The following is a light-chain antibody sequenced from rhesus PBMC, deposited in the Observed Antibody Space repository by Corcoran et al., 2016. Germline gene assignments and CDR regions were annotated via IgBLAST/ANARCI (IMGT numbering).Light chain of an antibody. CDR2: KAS. V-gene: IGKV1-22*01. CDR1: QSISSW. J-gene: IGKJ3*01. Sequence: DIQMTQSPSSLSASVGDTVTITCRASQSISSWLAWYQQKPGKAPKLLNYKASTLKSGVPSRFSGSGLGTDFTLTISSLQSEDFATYYCQQYRSSLPVGPGTKLDIK. CDR3: QQYRSSLP.